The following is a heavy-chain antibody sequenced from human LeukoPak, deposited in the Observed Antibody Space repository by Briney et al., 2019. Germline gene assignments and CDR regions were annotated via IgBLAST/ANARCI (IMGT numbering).Heavy chain of an antibody. CDR3: GRDGGRRGDLDY. D-gene: IGHD2-21*01. CDR1: GFTFSSYW. Sequence: GGSLRLSCAAPGFTFSSYWMHWVRHAPGKGLVWVSRIKSGGSDTSYADSVRGRFTISRDNAKNTLFLQMNSLRAEDTAMYYCGRDGGRRGDLDYWGQGTLVTVSS. J-gene: IGHJ4*02. V-gene: IGHV3-74*01. CDR2: IKSGGSDT.